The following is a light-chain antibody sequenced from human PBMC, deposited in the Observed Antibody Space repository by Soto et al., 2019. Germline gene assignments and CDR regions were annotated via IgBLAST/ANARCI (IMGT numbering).Light chain of an antibody. Sequence: QSVLTQPPSASGTPGQRVTISCSGSTSNIGSDSVHWYQQFPGKAPKLMIYDVSNRPSELSNRFSGSKSGNTASLTISGLQAEDEADYYCSSYTSSSTVVFGGGTKLTVL. J-gene: IGLJ2*01. CDR2: DVS. V-gene: IGLV2-14*01. CDR1: TSNIGSDS. CDR3: SSYTSSSTVV.